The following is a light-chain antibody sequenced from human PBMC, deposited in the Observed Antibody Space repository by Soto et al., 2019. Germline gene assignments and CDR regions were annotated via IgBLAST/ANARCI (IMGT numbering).Light chain of an antibody. J-gene: IGKJ5*01. CDR1: QDISVY. Sequence: DIQMTQSPSSLSASVGDRVTITCRASQDISVYLAWYQQKPGKVPKLLIYSASTLQSGVPCRFSGSGSGTDFTLTISSLQPEDVATYYCQQFNTAPLTFGQGTRLEIK. CDR3: QQFNTAPLT. V-gene: IGKV1-27*01. CDR2: SAS.